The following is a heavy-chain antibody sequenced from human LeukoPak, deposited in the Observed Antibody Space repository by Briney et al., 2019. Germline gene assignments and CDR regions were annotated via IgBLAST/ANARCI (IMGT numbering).Heavy chain of an antibody. D-gene: IGHD2-2*02. J-gene: IGHJ4*02. CDR1: GFTFSNAW. CDR2: IKSKTDGGTT. V-gene: IGHV3-15*01. CDR3: TTDRPLYCSSTSCYIPWGNYFDY. Sequence: PGGSLRLSCAASGFTFSNAWMSWVRQAPGKGLEWVGRIKSKTDGGTTDYAARVKGRFTISRDDSKNTLYLKMNSLKTEDTAVYYCTTDRPLYCSSTSCYIPWGNYFDYWGQGTLVTVSS.